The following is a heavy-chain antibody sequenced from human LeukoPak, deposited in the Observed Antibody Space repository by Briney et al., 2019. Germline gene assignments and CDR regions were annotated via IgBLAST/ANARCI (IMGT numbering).Heavy chain of an antibody. V-gene: IGHV1-8*02. CDR3: ARGPSYYDFHH. CDR1: GYTFTSYG. Sequence: GASVKVSCKASGYTFTSYGISWVRQAPGQGLEWMGWMSPNSGNTGYAQKFQGRVTMTSNTSISTAYMELSGLRSEDTAIYYCARGPSYYDFHHWGQGTLVTVSS. CDR2: MSPNSGNT. J-gene: IGHJ4*02. D-gene: IGHD3-3*01.